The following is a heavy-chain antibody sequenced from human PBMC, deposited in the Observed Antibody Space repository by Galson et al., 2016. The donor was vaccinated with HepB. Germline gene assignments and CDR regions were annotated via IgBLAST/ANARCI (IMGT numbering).Heavy chain of an antibody. V-gene: IGHV4-4*02. J-gene: IGHJ4*02. Sequence: ETLSLTCALSGDSISSNHYWSWVRQPPGKGLEWIGEIYHDGTANYNPSLKSRVTISGDKSKNQFSLSLTSVTAADTAVYYCARRTWGTSGSYFDYWGQGTLVTVSS. D-gene: IGHD1-26*01. CDR3: ARRTWGTSGSYFDY. CDR2: IYHDGTA. CDR1: GDSISSNHY.